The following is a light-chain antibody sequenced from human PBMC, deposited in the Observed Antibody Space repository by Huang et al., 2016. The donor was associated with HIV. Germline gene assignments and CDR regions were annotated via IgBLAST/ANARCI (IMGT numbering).Light chain of an antibody. CDR2: KAS. Sequence: DIQVTQSPSTLSAFVGDRVNITCRTSQSISTWLAWYHQRPGKAPNLLISKASNLETWVPSRFSGNGSGTEFTLTINGLQPDDLATYYCQHQWTFGQGTKVEIK. CDR1: QSISTW. CDR3: QHQWT. J-gene: IGKJ1*01. V-gene: IGKV1-5*03.